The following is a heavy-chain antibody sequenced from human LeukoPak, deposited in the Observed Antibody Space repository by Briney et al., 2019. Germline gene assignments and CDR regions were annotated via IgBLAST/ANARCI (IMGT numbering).Heavy chain of an antibody. CDR1: GFTFSSYA. J-gene: IGHJ6*03. D-gene: IGHD5-12*01. V-gene: IGHV3-30*04. CDR3: AKDSATYGTYYYMDV. CDR2: ISYDGSNK. Sequence: PGGSLRLSCAASGFTFSSYAMHWVRQAPGKGLEWVAVISYDGSNKYYADSVKGRFTISRDNSKNTLYLQMNSLRAEDTAVYYCAKDSATYGTYYYMDVWGKGTTVTISS.